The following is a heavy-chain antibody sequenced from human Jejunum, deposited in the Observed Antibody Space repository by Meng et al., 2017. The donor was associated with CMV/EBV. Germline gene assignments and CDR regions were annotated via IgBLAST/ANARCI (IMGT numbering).Heavy chain of an antibody. CDR1: GLPFSVHW. CDR2: IKPDGSEI. V-gene: IGHV3-7*01. J-gene: IGHJ3*02. CDR3: ASGNDFNI. Sequence: RISCADSGLPFSVHWMSWVRQPPGKGPEWVASIKPDGSEIQYVGSLRGRFTVSRDNARKSLYLQMNSLTAEDTAVYYCASGNDFNIWGQGTLVTVSS. D-gene: IGHD1-1*01.